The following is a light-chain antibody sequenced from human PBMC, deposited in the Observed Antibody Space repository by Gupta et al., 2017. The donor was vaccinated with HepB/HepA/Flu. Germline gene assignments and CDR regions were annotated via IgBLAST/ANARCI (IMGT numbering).Light chain of an antibody. V-gene: IGKV3-15*01. CDR3: QQYNNWPPFT. J-gene: IGKJ2*01. Sequence: EIVMTQSPATLSVSPGESATLSCRASQNVRNNVAWYQQKPGQAPRLLIYGTSTRDTGIPARFSCSGYGTEFTLTISSRQSEDFAVYYCQQYNNWPPFTFGQGTKMEI. CDR2: GTS. CDR1: QNVRNN.